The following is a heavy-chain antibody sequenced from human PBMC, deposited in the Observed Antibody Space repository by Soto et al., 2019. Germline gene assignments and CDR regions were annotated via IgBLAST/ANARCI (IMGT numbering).Heavy chain of an antibody. CDR1: GGTFSSYT. CDR3: ARGAVVAARTYYYYYMDV. D-gene: IGHD2-15*01. J-gene: IGHJ6*03. V-gene: IGHV1-69*02. CDR2: IIPILGIA. Sequence: SVKVSCKASGGTFSSYTISWVRQAPGQGLEWMGRIIPILGIANYAQKFQGRVTITADKSTSTAYMELSSLRSEDTAVYYCARGAVVAARTYYYYYMDVWGKGTTVTVSS.